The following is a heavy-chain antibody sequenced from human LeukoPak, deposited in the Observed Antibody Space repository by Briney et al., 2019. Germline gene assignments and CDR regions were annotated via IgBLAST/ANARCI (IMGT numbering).Heavy chain of an antibody. Sequence: SETLSLTCTVSGDSIRSNYWSWIRQPPGKRLEWIGYIYYTGNTKYNPSLKSRVTISVDTSKNRFSLRLSTVTAADTAVYYCARRPTGDPKFDYWGQGTLVTVSS. V-gene: IGHV4-59*08. CDR2: IYYTGNT. J-gene: IGHJ4*02. D-gene: IGHD7-27*01. CDR1: GDSIRSNY. CDR3: ARRPTGDPKFDY.